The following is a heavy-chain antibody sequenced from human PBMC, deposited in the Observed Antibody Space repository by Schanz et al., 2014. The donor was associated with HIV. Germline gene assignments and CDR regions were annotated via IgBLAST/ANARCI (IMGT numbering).Heavy chain of an antibody. J-gene: IGHJ5*02. CDR1: GYTFPTYG. Sequence: QVQLVQSGAEVKKPGASVKVSCKTSGYTFPTYGITWVRQAPGQGLDWMGWISPYNGDRKYDRKIQGRVTLTTDTSTNTAYMELRSLRSDDTAVYYSARGQDWPGPQLDHWGHGTLVIVSS. D-gene: IGHD3-9*01. CDR3: ARGQDWPGPQLDH. V-gene: IGHV1-18*01. CDR2: ISPYNGDR.